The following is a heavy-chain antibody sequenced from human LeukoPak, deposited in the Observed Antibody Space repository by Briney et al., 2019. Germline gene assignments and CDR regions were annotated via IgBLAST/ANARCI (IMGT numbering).Heavy chain of an antibody. CDR2: INAGNGNT. Sequence: ASVKVSCKASGYTFTSYAMHWVRQAPGQRLEWMGWINAGNGNTKYSLKFQGRVTITRDTSASTAYMELSSLRSEDTAVYYCAASAYDFWSGYPYYFDYWGQGTLVTVSS. J-gene: IGHJ4*02. CDR1: GYTFTSYA. V-gene: IGHV1-3*01. CDR3: AASAYDFWSGYPYYFDY. D-gene: IGHD3-3*01.